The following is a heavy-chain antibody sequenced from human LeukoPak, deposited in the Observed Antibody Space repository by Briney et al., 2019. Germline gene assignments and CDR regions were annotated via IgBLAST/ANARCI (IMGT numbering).Heavy chain of an antibody. V-gene: IGHV3-9*01. J-gene: IGHJ4*02. CDR2: SSWNSGSI. Sequence: GGSLRLSCAASGFNFDDYAIHWVRQAPGKGLEWVSGSSWNSGSIGYADSVKGRFTISRDNAKNSLYLQMNSLRAEDTALYYCAKDHCSSTSCYFEFGGQGTLVTASS. CDR3: AKDHCSSTSCYFEF. D-gene: IGHD2-2*01. CDR1: GFNFDDYA.